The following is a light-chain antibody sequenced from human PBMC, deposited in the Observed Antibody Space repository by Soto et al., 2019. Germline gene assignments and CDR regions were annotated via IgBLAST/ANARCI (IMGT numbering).Light chain of an antibody. V-gene: IGKV3-15*01. J-gene: IGKJ1*01. CDR2: GAS. Sequence: EIVMTQSPATLSVSPGERATVSCRASQRISSNLAWYQHKPGQAPRLLIFGASTRATGIPDRFRGSGSGTDFTLTISRLEPEDFAVYYCQQYGTTPWTFGQGTKVDI. CDR1: QRISSN. CDR3: QQYGTTPWT.